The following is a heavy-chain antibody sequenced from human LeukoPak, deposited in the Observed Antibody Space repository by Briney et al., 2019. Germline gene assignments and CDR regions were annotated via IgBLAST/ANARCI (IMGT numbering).Heavy chain of an antibody. J-gene: IGHJ4*02. V-gene: IGHV1-18*01. CDR2: ISAYNGDT. CDR1: GYTFTSYG. CDR3: ARDSGYCTSTSCRPLDY. Sequence: ASVKVSCKASGYTFTSYGINWVRQAPGQGLEWMGWISAYNGDTNYAQMLQGRVTMTTDTSTNTAYMELRRLRSDDTAVYYCARDSGYCTSTSCRPLDYWGQGTLVTVSS. D-gene: IGHD2-2*01.